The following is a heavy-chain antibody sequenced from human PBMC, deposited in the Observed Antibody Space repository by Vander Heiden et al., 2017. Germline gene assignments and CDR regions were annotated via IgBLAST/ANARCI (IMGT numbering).Heavy chain of an antibody. CDR1: STAW. D-gene: IGHD2-2*01. Sequence: STAWMNWVRQAPGKGLEWVGHIKSKSDEGTTDYAAPVKGRFTISRDDSKKTLYLKMNSLRTEDTVVYYCTTHTAMVYWGQGTLVTVSS. V-gene: IGHV3-15*07. CDR3: TTHTAMVY. CDR2: IKSKSDEGTT. J-gene: IGHJ4*02.